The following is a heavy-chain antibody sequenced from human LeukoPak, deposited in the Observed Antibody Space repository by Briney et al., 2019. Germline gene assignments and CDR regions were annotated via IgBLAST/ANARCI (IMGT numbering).Heavy chain of an antibody. CDR3: AREWELLT. V-gene: IGHV4-59*11. Sequence: SETLSLTCTVSGGSISSHYWSWIRQPPGKGLEWIGYIYYSGSTNYNPSLKSRVTISIDTSKNQFSLKLSSVTAADTAVYYCAREWELLTWGQGTLVTVSS. J-gene: IGHJ5*02. D-gene: IGHD1-26*01. CDR2: IYYSGST. CDR1: GGSISSHY.